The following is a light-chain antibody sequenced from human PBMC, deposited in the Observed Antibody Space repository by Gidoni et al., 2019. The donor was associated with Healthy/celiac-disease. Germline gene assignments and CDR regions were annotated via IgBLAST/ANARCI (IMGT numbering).Light chain of an antibody. CDR3: QQSYSTPWT. V-gene: IGKV1-39*01. CDR1: QSISSY. CDR2: AAS. J-gene: IGKJ1*01. Sequence: IHMTQSPSSLSSSGGDRVTITCRASQSISSYLNWYQQKPGKAPKLLLYAASSLQSGVPSRFSGSGSGTDFTLTMSSLQPEDFATYYCQQSYSTPWTFGQGTKVEIK.